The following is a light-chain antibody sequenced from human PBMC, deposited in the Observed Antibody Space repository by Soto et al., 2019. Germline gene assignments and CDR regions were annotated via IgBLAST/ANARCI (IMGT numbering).Light chain of an antibody. J-gene: IGKJ4*01. CDR3: HQRTNWPLT. V-gene: IGKV3-11*01. CDR1: QSVSYF. CDR2: DAS. Sequence: ETVLTQSPATLSLFPGERATLSCRASQSVSYFLAWYQQKPGQAPRLLIYDASNRATGIPARFSGSGSGTDFTLTISSLEPEDFAVYYCHQRTNWPLTFGGGTKVEIK.